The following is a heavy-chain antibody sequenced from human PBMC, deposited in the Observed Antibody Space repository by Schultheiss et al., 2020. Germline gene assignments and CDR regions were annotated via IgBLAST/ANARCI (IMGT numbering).Heavy chain of an antibody. CDR2: ISSSSSYI. J-gene: IGHJ4*02. V-gene: IGHV3-21*04. CDR1: GFTFSSYS. CDR3: AKGGRNVWNYFDY. D-gene: IGHD2-8*01. Sequence: SCAASGFTFSSYSMNWVRQAPGKGLEWVSSISSSSSYIYYADSVKGRFTISRDNAKNSLYLQMNSLRAEDTAVYYCAKGGRNVWNYFDYWGQGALVTVSS.